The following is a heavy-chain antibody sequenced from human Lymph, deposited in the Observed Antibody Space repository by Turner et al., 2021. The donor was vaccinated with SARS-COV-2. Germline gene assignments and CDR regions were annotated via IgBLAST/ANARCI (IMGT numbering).Heavy chain of an antibody. CDR2: RWYDGINK. J-gene: IGHJ4*02. Sequence: HVQLVEAAGGVVEPGRSRRLCWAASGFPFSSYGLHWVRQAPAKGLEWGAVRWYDGINKYYADSVKGRFTISRDTSKNTLYLQMNSMRVEDTAVYYCAREDVVRATTGLDYWGQGTLVTVSS. CDR3: AREDVVRATTGLDY. V-gene: IGHV3-33*01. CDR1: GFPFSSYG. D-gene: IGHD1-26*01.